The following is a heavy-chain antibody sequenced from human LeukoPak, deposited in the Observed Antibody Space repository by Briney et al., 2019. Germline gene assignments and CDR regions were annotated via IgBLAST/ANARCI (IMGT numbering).Heavy chain of an antibody. CDR2: IYSSGIT. J-gene: IGHJ4*02. V-gene: IGHV4-4*07. CDR3: ARVRSGSYYFDY. CDR1: GGXIGSYY. Sequence: SETLSLTCSVSGGXIGSYYWSWIRQPAGKGLEWIGRIYSSGITNYNPSLKSRVTMSVDTSKNQFSLKLNSVTAADTAFYYCARVRSGSYYFDYWGQGTLVTVSS. D-gene: IGHD1-26*01.